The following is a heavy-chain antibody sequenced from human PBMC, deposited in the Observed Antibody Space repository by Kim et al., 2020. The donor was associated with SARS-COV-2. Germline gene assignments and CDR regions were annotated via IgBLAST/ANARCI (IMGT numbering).Heavy chain of an antibody. D-gene: IGHD2-21*02. CDR1: GGSISSYY. CDR3: ARGGGLEWLHIPLPNCGGDCYSAYYYYYGMDV. CDR2: IYYSGST. Sequence: SETLSLTCTVSGGSISSYYWSWIRQPPGKGLEWIGYIYYSGSTNYNPSLKSRVTISVDTSKNQFSLKLSSVTAADTAVYYCARGGGLEWLHIPLPNCGGDCYSAYYYYYGMDVWGQGTTVTVSS. V-gene: IGHV4-59*13. J-gene: IGHJ6*02.